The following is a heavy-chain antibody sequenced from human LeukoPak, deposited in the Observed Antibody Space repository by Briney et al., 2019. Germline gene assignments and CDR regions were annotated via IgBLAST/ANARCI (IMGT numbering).Heavy chain of an antibody. J-gene: IGHJ4*02. CDR2: IYSAGIT. CDR3: ARYAKITYSSSWYGFDY. D-gene: IGHD6-13*01. Sequence: GGSLRLSCAASGFIVSSNYMSWVRQPPGKGLEWVSVIYSAGITYYADSVRGRFTISRDNSKNTLYLQMHSLRAEDTAVYYCARYAKITYSSSWYGFDYWGQGTLVTVSS. CDR1: GFIVSSNY. V-gene: IGHV3-66*01.